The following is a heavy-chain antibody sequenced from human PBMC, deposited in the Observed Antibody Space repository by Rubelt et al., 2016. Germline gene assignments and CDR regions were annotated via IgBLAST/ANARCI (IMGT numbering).Heavy chain of an antibody. V-gene: IGHV2-5*01. CDR1: GFSFSTSGEG. CDR3: ARHTVPDYDSTGYNGFNF. Sequence: QITLKESGPTLVKPTQTLTLTCTFSGFSFSTSGEGVGWIRQPPGKALEWLALIYWNDDKRYSPSLKSRLTITKDTSKNQVILTMTNMDPVDTATYNWARHTVPDYDSTGYNGFNFWGQGTLVTVSS. J-gene: IGHJ4*02. CDR2: IYWNDDK. D-gene: IGHD3-22*01.